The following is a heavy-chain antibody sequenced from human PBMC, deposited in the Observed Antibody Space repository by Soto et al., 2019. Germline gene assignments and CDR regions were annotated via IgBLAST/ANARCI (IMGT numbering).Heavy chain of an antibody. D-gene: IGHD3-10*01. CDR3: ARGPGTMAKIDY. CDR1: GGSISSGGYY. CDR2: IYYSGST. Sequence: SETLSLTCTVSGGSISSGGYYWSWLRQHPGKGLEWIGYIYYSGSTYYNPSLKSRVTISVDTSKNQFSLKLSSVTAADTAVYYCARGPGTMAKIDYWGQGTLVTVS. J-gene: IGHJ4*02. V-gene: IGHV4-31*03.